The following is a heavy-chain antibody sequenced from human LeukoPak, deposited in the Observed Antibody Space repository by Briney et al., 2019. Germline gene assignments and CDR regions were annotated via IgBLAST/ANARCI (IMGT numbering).Heavy chain of an antibody. J-gene: IGHJ3*02. CDR3: ASPRSDFRDAFDI. V-gene: IGHV4-34*01. Sequence: SETLSLTCAVYGGSFSGYYWSWIRQPPGKGLEWIGEINHSGSTNYNPSLKSRVTISVDTSKNQFSLKLSSVTAADTAVYYCASPRSDFRDAFDIWGLGTMVTVSS. CDR2: INHSGST. D-gene: IGHD3-10*01. CDR1: GGSFSGYY.